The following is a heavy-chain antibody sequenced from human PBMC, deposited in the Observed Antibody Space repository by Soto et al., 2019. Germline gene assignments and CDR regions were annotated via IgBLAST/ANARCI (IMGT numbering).Heavy chain of an antibody. CDR1: GFTFSDHY. D-gene: IGHD1-26*01. J-gene: IGHJ4*02. CDR3: VRVHSGTYSFDY. Sequence: LRLSCAASGFTFSDHYIDWVRQAPGKGLEWVGRTRNQAHSYTTEYAASVEGRFTISRDNSKNSVYLQMNSLRTEDTAVYYCVRVHSGTYSFDYWGQGTLVTVSS. CDR2: TRNQAHSYTT. V-gene: IGHV3-72*01.